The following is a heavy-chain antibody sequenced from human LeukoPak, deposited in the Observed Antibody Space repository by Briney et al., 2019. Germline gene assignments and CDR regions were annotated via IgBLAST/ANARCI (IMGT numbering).Heavy chain of an antibody. Sequence: PSETLSLTCAVYGGSFSGYYWSWIRQPPGKGLEWIGEINHTGSTNYNPSLKSRVTISVDTSKNQFSLKLSSVTDADTAVYYCARVLLAVAGTDYFDYWGQGTLVTVSS. CDR3: ARVLLAVAGTDYFDY. CDR1: GGSFSGYY. V-gene: IGHV4-34*01. D-gene: IGHD6-19*01. J-gene: IGHJ4*02. CDR2: INHTGST.